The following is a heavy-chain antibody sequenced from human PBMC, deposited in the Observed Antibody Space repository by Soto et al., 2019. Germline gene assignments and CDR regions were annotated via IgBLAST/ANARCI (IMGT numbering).Heavy chain of an antibody. CDR1: GGTFSSYA. Sequence: SVKVSCKASGGTFSSYAISWVRQAPGQGLEWMGGIIPIFGTANYAQKFQGRVTITADESTSTAYMELSSLRSEDTAVYYCARDKKIFGVVTDYYHYYGMDVWGQGTTVTVSS. J-gene: IGHJ6*02. CDR2: IIPIFGTA. D-gene: IGHD3-3*01. CDR3: ARDKKIFGVVTDYYHYYGMDV. V-gene: IGHV1-69*13.